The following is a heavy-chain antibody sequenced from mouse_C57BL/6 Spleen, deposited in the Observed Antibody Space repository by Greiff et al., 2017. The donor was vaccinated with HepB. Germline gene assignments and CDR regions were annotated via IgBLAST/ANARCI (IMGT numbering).Heavy chain of an antibody. D-gene: IGHD3-2*02. Sequence: VQLKESGPELVKPGASVKISCKASGYSFTDYNMNWVKQSNGKSLEWIGVINPNYGTTSYNQKFKGKATLTVDQSSSTAYMQLNSLTSEDSAVDYCARETAQATWGFAYWGQGTLVTVSA. CDR3: ARETAQATWGFAY. CDR1: GYSFTDYN. V-gene: IGHV1-39*01. CDR2: INPNYGTT. J-gene: IGHJ3*01.